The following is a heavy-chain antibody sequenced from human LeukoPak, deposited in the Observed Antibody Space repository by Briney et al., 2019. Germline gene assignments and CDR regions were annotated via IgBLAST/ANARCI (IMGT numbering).Heavy chain of an antibody. J-gene: IGHJ3*02. Sequence: GGSLRLSCAASGFSFSSYIMNWVRQAPGKGLEWVSSISSSSSYIYYADSVKGRFTISRDNAKKSLYLQMNSLRAEDTAVYYCARVEMGAFDIWGQGTMVTVSS. CDR3: ARVEMGAFDI. V-gene: IGHV3-21*01. D-gene: IGHD2-8*01. CDR1: GFSFSSYI. CDR2: ISSSSSYI.